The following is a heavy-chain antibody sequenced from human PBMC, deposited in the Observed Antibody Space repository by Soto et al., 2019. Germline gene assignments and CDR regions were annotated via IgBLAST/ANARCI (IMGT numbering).Heavy chain of an antibody. CDR1: GYTFTSYY. D-gene: IGHD1-26*01. Sequence: QVQLVQSGAEVKKPGASVKVSCQTSGYTFTSYYIHWVRQAPGQGLAWMGIINPSGGYTKYSKKFQDRVTMTRDETTNIVYMELSSLTSEDTAVYFCARSRSMGDWSASGTTYAYGMDVWGQGTTVTVSS. CDR2: INPSGGYT. V-gene: IGHV1-46*01. CDR3: ARSRSMGDWSASGTTYAYGMDV. J-gene: IGHJ6*02.